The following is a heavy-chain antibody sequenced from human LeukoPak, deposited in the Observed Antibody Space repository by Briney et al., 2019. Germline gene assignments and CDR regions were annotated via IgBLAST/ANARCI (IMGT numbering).Heavy chain of an antibody. D-gene: IGHD6-19*01. CDR2: ISSSSSYV. CDR3: ARDQGSGWLHRHFAFDI. V-gene: IGHV3-21*01. CDR1: GFTFSNYS. Sequence: GGSLRLSCAASGFTFSNYSMNWVRQAPGKGLEWVSSISSSSSYVYYADSVKGRFTISRDNAKNSLYLQMNSLRAEDTAVYYCARDQGSGWLHRHFAFDIWGQGTMVTVSS. J-gene: IGHJ3*02.